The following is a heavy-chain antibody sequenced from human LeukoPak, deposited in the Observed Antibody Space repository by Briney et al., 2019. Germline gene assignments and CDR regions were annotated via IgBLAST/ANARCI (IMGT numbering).Heavy chain of an antibody. CDR1: GFTVSSTY. J-gene: IGHJ4*02. CDR3: ARSLGSSGWSRPFDH. V-gene: IGHV3-53*01. CDR2: IYSGGTT. D-gene: IGHD6-19*01. Sequence: GGSLRLSCAASGFTVSSTYMSWVRQAPGKGLEWVSIIYSGGTTYYADSVKGRFTISRDNSKNTLYLQMNSLRAEDTAVYYCARSLGSSGWSRPFDHWGQGTLVTVSS.